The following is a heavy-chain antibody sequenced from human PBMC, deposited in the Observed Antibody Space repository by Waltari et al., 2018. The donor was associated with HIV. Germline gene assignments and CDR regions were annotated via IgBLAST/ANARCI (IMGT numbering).Heavy chain of an antibody. D-gene: IGHD3-22*01. J-gene: IGHJ2*01. CDR2: ISGSGGST. CDR1: GLPFSSYS. V-gene: IGHV3-23*04. Sequence: EVQLVESGGGLVQPGGSLRLSCAAYGLPFSSYSMSWVRQAPGKGLEWVSAISGSGGSTYYADSVKGRFTISRDNSKNTLYLQMNSRRAEDTAVYYCAKGSYDKNPGGWYFDLWGRGTLVTVSS. CDR3: AKGSYDKNPGGWYFDL.